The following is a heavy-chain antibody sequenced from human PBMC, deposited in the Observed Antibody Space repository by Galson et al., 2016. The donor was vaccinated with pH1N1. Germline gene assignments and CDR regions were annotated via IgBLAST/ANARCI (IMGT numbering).Heavy chain of an antibody. Sequence: LRLSCAASGFPFSSHWFYWVRQAPGKGLVWVSRIKSDASKIYYADFVRGRFTISRDNAKDTVFLEMNSLRVEDTAVYYCARGLLSENDVGMDVWGQGTMVTVS. CDR3: ARGLLSENDVGMDV. CDR2: IKSDASKI. V-gene: IGHV3-74*01. D-gene: IGHD1-1*01. CDR1: GFPFSSHW. J-gene: IGHJ6*02.